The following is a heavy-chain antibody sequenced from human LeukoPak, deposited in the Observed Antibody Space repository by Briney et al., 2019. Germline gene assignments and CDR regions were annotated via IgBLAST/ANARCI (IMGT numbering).Heavy chain of an antibody. D-gene: IGHD2-2*01. V-gene: IGHV3-21*01. CDR1: GFTFSRYS. Sequence: GGSLRLPCAASGFTFSRYSMNWVRQAPGKGLEWVSSISSSSSFIYYADSVKGRFTISRDNAKNSLYLQMNSLRAEDTAVYYCARDPPLGYCSSNSCPHLDYWGQGTLVTVSS. CDR3: ARDPPLGYCSSNSCPHLDY. CDR2: ISSSSSFI. J-gene: IGHJ4*02.